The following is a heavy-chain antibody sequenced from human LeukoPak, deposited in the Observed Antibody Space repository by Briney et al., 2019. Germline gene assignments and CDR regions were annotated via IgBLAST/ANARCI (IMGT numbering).Heavy chain of an antibody. CDR1: GGSINSGVYY. J-gene: IGHJ4*02. Sequence: SQTLSLTCTVSGGSINSGVYYWSWIRQYPGKGLEWIGTIFYSGSTYYNPSLKSRFTISVDTSKNQFSLKLSSVNAADTAVYYWAREYSDILTGYYLFDSWGEGTLVTVSS. V-gene: IGHV4-31*03. CDR2: IFYSGST. D-gene: IGHD3-9*01. CDR3: AREYSDILTGYYLFDS.